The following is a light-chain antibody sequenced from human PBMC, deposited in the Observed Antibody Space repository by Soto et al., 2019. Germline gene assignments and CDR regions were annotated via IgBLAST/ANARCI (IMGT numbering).Light chain of an antibody. J-gene: IGLJ3*02. CDR1: SSDVGSCNC. V-gene: IGLV2-23*02. Sequence: QSALTQPASVSGSPGQSITISCTGTSSDVGSCNCVSWYQQHPGKAPTLMIYEVNKRPSGISNRFSGSKSGNTASLTISGLQAEDEADYYCCSSVCSPNLVFGGGTKLTVL. CDR3: CSSVCSPNLV. CDR2: EVN.